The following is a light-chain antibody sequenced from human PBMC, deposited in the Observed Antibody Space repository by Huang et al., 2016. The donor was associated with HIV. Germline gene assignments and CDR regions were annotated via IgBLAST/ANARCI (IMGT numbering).Light chain of an antibody. V-gene: IGKV1-39*01. Sequence: DIQMTHSPSSLSASVGDTVTITCRASQSISNYLNWYQQKPGKAPKLLVYAASSLQSGVPSRFSGSGSGTGFTLTISSLQPEDFATYYCQQSYNTPLTFGQGTRLEIK. J-gene: IGKJ5*01. CDR2: AAS. CDR1: QSISNY. CDR3: QQSYNTPLT.